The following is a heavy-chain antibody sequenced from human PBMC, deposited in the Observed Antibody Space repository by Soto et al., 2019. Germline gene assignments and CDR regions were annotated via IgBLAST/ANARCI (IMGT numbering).Heavy chain of an antibody. D-gene: IGHD6-6*01. CDR3: ARKYSSSSPSDS. V-gene: IGHV1-46*01. J-gene: IGHJ4*02. Sequence: ASVKVSCKASGYIFTSHYMHWVRQAPGQGLEWMGVINPTGGSTSYAQKFQGRVTMTRDTSTSTVYMELSSLRSEDTAVYYCARKYSSSSPSDSWGQGTLVTSPQ. CDR1: GYIFTSHY. CDR2: INPTGGST.